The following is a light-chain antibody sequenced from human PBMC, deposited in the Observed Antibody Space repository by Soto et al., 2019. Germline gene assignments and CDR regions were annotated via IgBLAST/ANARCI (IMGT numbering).Light chain of an antibody. J-gene: IGKJ5*01. V-gene: IGKV1-39*01. CDR1: QSISTL. Sequence: DIQMTQSPSSLSASVGDRVTITCRASQSISTLLNWYQQKPGKDPKVLIYAASSLYSGVPSRFSGSGSGTDFTLTISRLEPEDFAVYYCQHYVNSPPITFGQGTRLEIK. CDR3: QHYVNSPPIT. CDR2: AAS.